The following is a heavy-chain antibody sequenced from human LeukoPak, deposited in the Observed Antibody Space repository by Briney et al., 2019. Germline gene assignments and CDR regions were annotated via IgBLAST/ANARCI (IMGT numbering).Heavy chain of an antibody. CDR1: GFTVSSNY. CDR3: GGSSSDYYYYGMDV. CDR2: IYSVGST. Sequence: GGSLRLSCAASGFTVSSNYMSWVRQAPGKGLKWVSAIYSVGSTYYADSVKGRFTISRDNSKNTLYLQMNSLSAEDTAVYYCGGSSSDYYYYGMDVWGQGTTVTVSS. J-gene: IGHJ6*02. V-gene: IGHV3-53*01. D-gene: IGHD6-6*01.